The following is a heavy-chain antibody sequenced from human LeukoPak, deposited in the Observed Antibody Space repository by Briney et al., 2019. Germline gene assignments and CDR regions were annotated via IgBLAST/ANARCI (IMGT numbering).Heavy chain of an antibody. J-gene: IGHJ4*02. D-gene: IGHD4-17*01. CDR1: GFTFSSYS. Sequence: GGSLRLSCAASGFTFSSYSMNWVRQAPGKGLEWVSVIYSGGSTYYADSVKGRFTISRHNSKNTLYLQMNSLRAEDTAVYYCARDHPYGDYFGFWGQGTLVTVSS. V-gene: IGHV3-53*04. CDR3: ARDHPYGDYFGF. CDR2: IYSGGST.